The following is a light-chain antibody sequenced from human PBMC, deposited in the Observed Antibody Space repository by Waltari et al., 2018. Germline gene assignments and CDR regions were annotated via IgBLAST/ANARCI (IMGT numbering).Light chain of an antibody. J-gene: IGLJ3*02. CDR2: LNT. Sequence: QFVLTQPPSVSGPPGQTVTISCTWPPSTLVPGYTVFWYQRLPGTAPKLLISLNTNRPSGVPDRFSGSKSGTSASLAISGLQTDDEGDYYCQSYDRNLRGWVFGGGTKLTVL. CDR3: QSYDRNLRGWV. V-gene: IGLV1-40*01. CDR1: PSTLVPGYT.